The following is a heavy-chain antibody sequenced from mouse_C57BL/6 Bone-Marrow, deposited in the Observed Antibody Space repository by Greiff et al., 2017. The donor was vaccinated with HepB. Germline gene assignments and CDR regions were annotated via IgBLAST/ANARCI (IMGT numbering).Heavy chain of an antibody. Sequence: EVKLVESGGGLVQPGGSMKLSCVASGFTFSNYWMNWVRQSPEKGLEWVAQIRLKSDNYATHYAESVKVRFTISRDDSKSSVYLQMNNLSAEDTGIYYCTDDYLYYYAMDYWGQGTSVTVSS. CDR3: TDDYLYYYAMDY. CDR2: IRLKSDNYAT. V-gene: IGHV6-3*01. D-gene: IGHD2-4*01. J-gene: IGHJ4*01. CDR1: GFTFSNYW.